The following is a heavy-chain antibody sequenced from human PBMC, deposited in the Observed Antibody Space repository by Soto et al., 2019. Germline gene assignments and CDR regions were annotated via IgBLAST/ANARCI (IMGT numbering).Heavy chain of an antibody. CDR1: GGSISSGGYY. J-gene: IGHJ4*02. CDR2: IYYSGST. V-gene: IGHV4-31*03. CDR3: ARTNGDYVPESDY. D-gene: IGHD4-17*01. Sequence: SETLSLTCTVSGGSISSGGYYWSWIRQHPGKGLEWIGYIYYSGSTYYNPSLKSRVTISVDTSKNQFSLKLSSVTAADTAVYYCARTNGDYVPESDYWGQGTLVTVSS.